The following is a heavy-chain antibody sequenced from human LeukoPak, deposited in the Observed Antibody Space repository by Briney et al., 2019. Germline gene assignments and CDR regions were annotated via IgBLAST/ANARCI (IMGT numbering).Heavy chain of an antibody. Sequence: SETLSLTCTVSGGSISSYYWSWIRQPPGKGLEWIGHIYYSGSTNYNPSLKSRVTISVDTSKNQFSLKVSSVTAADTAVYYCARVVRGYSYGPFDYWGQGTLVTVSS. CDR2: IYYSGST. V-gene: IGHV4-59*01. CDR1: GGSISSYY. CDR3: ARVVRGYSYGPFDY. D-gene: IGHD5-18*01. J-gene: IGHJ4*02.